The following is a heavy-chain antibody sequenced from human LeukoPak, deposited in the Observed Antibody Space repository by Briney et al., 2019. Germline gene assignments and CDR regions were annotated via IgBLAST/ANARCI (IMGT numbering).Heavy chain of an antibody. CDR2: IKEDGSEI. D-gene: IGHD4-23*01. J-gene: IGHJ4*02. CDR1: AFTISNYW. Sequence: GGSLRLSCAAAAFTISNYWMIWVRQAPGKGLEWVANIKEDGSEINYVDSVKGRFTISRDIAKNSLYLQMNSLRVDDTAVYYCARDRGYSTFDYWGQGTLVTVSS. V-gene: IGHV3-7*01. CDR3: ARDRGYSTFDY.